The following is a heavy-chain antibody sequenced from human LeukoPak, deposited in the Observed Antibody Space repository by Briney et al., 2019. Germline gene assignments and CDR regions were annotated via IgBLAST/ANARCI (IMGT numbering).Heavy chain of an antibody. CDR2: ISNGNT. V-gene: IGHV3-23*01. CDR3: AKTTAGYSSGRYPGWPVDY. CDR1: GFPFSNHA. J-gene: IGHJ4*02. Sequence: PGGSLRLSCAASGFPFSNHAMSWVRQPPGKGLESFSAISNGNTYYADSVRGRFTISRDDSKNMVYLQMNSLRADDTAVYYCAKTTAGYSSGRYPGWPVDYWGQGTLVTVSS. D-gene: IGHD6-19*01.